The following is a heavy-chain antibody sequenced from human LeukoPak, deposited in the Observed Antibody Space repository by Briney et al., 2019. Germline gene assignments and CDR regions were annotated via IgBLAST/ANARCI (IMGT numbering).Heavy chain of an antibody. V-gene: IGHV3-48*03. CDR1: GFTFSSYE. CDR3: ARVSWRGEIY. J-gene: IGHJ4*02. D-gene: IGHD3-3*01. CDR2: ISRGGSPI. Sequence: QTGGSLRLSCAASGFTFSSYEMNWVRQAPGKGLEWVSSISRGGSPIYYADSVRGRFTTSRDNAKKSLFLQMNSLRAEDTAVYYCARVSWRGEIYWGQGTLVSVSS.